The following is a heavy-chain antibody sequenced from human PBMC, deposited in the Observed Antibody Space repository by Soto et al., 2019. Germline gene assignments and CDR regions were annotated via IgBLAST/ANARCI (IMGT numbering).Heavy chain of an antibody. V-gene: IGHV2-26*01. CDR3: ASTYSSSWYGFDP. Sequence: QVTVKESGPVLVKPTETLTLTCTVSGFSLSNAGLGVSWIRQPPGKPLEWLAHIFSNDEKSYSTFLRSRLTTSQDTSKSQVVLTMTNMDPVDTATYYCASTYSSSWYGFDPWGQGTLVTVSS. J-gene: IGHJ5*02. D-gene: IGHD6-13*01. CDR1: GFSLSNAGLG. CDR2: IFSNDEK.